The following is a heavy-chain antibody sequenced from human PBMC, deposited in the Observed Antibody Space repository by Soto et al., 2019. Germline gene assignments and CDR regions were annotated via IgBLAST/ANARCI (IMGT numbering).Heavy chain of an antibody. CDR2: IYYSGST. J-gene: IGHJ6*03. CDR3: ARGLSRGGGYYYYYYYMDV. Sequence: QVQLQESGPGLVKPSETLSLTCTVSGGSISSYYWSWIRQPPGKGLEWIGYIYYSGSTNYNPSLNGRVPISVDTSKNQFPRKLRAVAAGDTAVYYFARGLSRGGGYYYYYYYMDVCGNGTTVTVSS. D-gene: IGHD3-10*01. V-gene: IGHV4-59*01. CDR1: GGSISSYY.